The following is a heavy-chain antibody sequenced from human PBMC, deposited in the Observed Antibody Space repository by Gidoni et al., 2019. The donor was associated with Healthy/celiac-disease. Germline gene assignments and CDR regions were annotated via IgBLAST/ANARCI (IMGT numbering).Heavy chain of an antibody. V-gene: IGHV3-15*01. Sequence: EVQLVESGGGLVKPGGSLRLSCAASGFTFSNAWMRWVRQAPGKGMEWVGRIKSKTEGGKTDYDAPVKGRFTISRDDSKNKLYLQMNSLKTEDTVVYYCTTDPPLGYDFWSGYPYGMDVWGQGTTVTVSS. CDR3: TTDPPLGYDFWSGYPYGMDV. D-gene: IGHD3-3*01. CDR1: GFTFSNAW. CDR2: IKSKTEGGKT. J-gene: IGHJ6*02.